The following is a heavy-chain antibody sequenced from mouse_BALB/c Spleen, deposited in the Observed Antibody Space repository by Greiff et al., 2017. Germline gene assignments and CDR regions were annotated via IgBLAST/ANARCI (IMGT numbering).Heavy chain of an antibody. CDR2: ISSGGSYT. V-gene: IGHV5-6-4*01. J-gene: IGHJ1*01. Sequence: EVKLVESGGGLVKPGGSLKLSCAASGFTFSSYTMSWVRQTPEKRLEWVATISSGGSYTYYPDSVKGRFTISRDNAKNTLYLQMSSLKSEDTAMYYCTRVDGNRYFDVWGAGTTVTVSS. CDR3: TRVDGNRYFDV. CDR1: GFTFSSYT. D-gene: IGHD2-1*01.